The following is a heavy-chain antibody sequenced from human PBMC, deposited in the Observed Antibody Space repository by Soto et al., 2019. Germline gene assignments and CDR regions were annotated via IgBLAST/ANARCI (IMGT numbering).Heavy chain of an antibody. V-gene: IGHV1-3*01. D-gene: IGHD1-1*01. CDR2: ISSAGSGNT. CDR3: ARESNHYKDFFQN. J-gene: IGHJ4*02. CDR1: GYPFPSFE. Sequence: ASVKVSCKTSGYPFPSFEVHWIRQAAGQRPEWMEGISSAGSGNTKYSQKFQDRLTITGDKRATTVYMALSSLTSEDTATYYCARESNHYKDFFQNGGQGTQFTVSS.